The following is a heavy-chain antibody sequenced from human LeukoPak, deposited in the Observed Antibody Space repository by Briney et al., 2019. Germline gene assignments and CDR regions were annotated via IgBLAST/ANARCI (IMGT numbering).Heavy chain of an antibody. Sequence: SETLSLTCTVSGGSISSYYWSWIRQPPGKGLEWIGYISYSGSINYNPSLKSRVTMSVDTSKNQFSLKLSSVTAADTAVYYCARVRYGGLDYWGQGTLVTVSS. D-gene: IGHD4-23*01. CDR3: ARVRYGGLDY. CDR2: ISYSGSI. CDR1: GGSISSYY. J-gene: IGHJ4*02. V-gene: IGHV4-59*08.